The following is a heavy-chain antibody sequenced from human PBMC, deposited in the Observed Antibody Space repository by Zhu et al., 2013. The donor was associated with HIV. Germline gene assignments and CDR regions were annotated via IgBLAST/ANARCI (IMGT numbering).Heavy chain of an antibody. J-gene: IGHJ6*02. CDR2: ISAYNGNT. CDR1: GYTFTSYG. CDR3: ARDLWVVRGVIINYYYYYGMDV. Sequence: QVQLVQSGAEVKKPGASVKVSCKASGYTFTSYGISWVRQAPGQGLEWMGWISAYNGNTNYAQKLQGRVTMTTDTSTSTAYMELRSLRSDDTAVYYCARDLWVVRGVIINYYYYYGMDVWGQGTTVTVSS. V-gene: IGHV1-18*01. D-gene: IGHD3-10*01.